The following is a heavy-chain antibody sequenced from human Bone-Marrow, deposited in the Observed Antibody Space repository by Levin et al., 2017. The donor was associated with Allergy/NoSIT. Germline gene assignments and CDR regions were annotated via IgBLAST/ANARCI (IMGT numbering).Heavy chain of an antibody. CDR1: GFTVSSNY. J-gene: IGHJ4*02. D-gene: IGHD4-17*01. V-gene: IGHV3-53*01. Sequence: GGSLRLSCAASGFTVSSNYMSWVRQAPGKGLEWVSVIYSGGSTYYADSVKGRFTISRDNSKNTLYLQMNSLRAEDTAVYYCARDSRAYGDLAPYYFDYWGQGTLVTVSS. CDR3: ARDSRAYGDLAPYYFDY. CDR2: IYSGGST.